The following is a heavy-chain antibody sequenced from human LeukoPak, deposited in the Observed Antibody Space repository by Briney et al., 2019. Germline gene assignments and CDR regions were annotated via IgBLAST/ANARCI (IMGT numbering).Heavy chain of an antibody. V-gene: IGHV3-21*01. CDR3: ARDTVVVINDY. Sequence: GGSLKLSCAASGFTFSDYTMSWVRQAPGKGLEWVSSITPRGDYIYYADSLKGRFTISRDNAKNSLYLQMSSLRAEDTAVYYCARDTVVVINDYWGQGTLVTVSS. D-gene: IGHD3-22*01. CDR2: ITPRGDYI. J-gene: IGHJ4*02. CDR1: GFTFSDYT.